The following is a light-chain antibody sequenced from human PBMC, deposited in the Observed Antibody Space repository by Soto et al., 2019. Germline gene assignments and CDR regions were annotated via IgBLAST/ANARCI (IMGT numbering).Light chain of an antibody. CDR3: QQFNNYVT. J-gene: IGKJ4*01. CDR1: QGISSA. CDR2: DAS. V-gene: IGKV1D-13*01. Sequence: AIHLTQSPSSLSASVGDRVTITCRASQGISSALAWYQQKPGKAPKLLIYDASSLESGVPSRFSGSGSGTDFTLTISSLQPEDFATYYCQQFNNYVTFGGGTKVDIK.